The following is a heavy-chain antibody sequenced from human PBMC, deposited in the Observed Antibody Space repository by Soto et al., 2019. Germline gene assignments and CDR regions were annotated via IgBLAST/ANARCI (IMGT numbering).Heavy chain of an antibody. V-gene: IGHV3-48*01. Sequence: GGSLRLSCAASGFIFSVYNMNWVRQAPGKGLEWVSYISTGSSTIYYADSVKGRFTISRDNSKNTLYLQMNSLRAEDTAVYYCAKGYGSSYYYPDYWGQGTLVTVSS. CDR3: AKGYGSSYYYPDY. J-gene: IGHJ4*02. CDR1: GFIFSVYN. D-gene: IGHD2-2*01. CDR2: ISTGSSTI.